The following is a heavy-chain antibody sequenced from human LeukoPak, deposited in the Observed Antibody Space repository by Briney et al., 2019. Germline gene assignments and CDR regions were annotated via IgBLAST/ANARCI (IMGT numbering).Heavy chain of an antibody. D-gene: IGHD1-26*01. CDR1: GFTFSSYW. Sequence: GGSLRLSCAASGFTFSSYWMSWVRQAPGKGLEWVANIKQDGSEKYYVDSVKGRFTISRDNAKNSLDLQMSSLGAEDAAVYYCGRGGGYSGSFYDAFDVWGQGTMVTVSS. V-gene: IGHV3-7*04. CDR2: IKQDGSEK. CDR3: GRGGGYSGSFYDAFDV. J-gene: IGHJ3*01.